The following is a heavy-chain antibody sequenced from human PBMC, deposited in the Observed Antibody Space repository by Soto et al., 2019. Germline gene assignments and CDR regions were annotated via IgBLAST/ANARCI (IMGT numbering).Heavy chain of an antibody. CDR3: AREWYGATWRLGLDY. V-gene: IGHV3-21*01. CDR1: GFTFSSYN. J-gene: IGHJ4*02. D-gene: IGHD3-10*01. Sequence: GGSLRLSCAASGFTFSSYNINWVRQAPGKGLEWVSSISTTSTYIYYSDSVKGRFTISRDNARNSLYLQMNSLRDEDTAVYFCAREWYGATWRLGLDYWGQRTLVTVSS. CDR2: ISTTSTYI.